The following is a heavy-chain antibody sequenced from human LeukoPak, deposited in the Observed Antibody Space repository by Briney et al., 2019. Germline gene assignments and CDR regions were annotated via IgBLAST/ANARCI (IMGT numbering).Heavy chain of an antibody. Sequence: GGSLRLSCAASGFTFSSYAMHWVRQAPGKGLEWVAVISYDGSNKYYADSVKGRFTISRDNSKNTLYLQMNSLRAEDTAVYYCARALSRTGYYNYWGQGTLITVSS. CDR1: GFTFSSYA. V-gene: IGHV3-30-3*01. CDR2: ISYDGSNK. J-gene: IGHJ4*02. D-gene: IGHD3/OR15-3a*01. CDR3: ARALSRTGYYNY.